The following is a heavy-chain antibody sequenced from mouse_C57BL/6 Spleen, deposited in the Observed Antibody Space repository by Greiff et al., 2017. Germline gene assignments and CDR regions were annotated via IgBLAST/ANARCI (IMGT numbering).Heavy chain of an antibody. V-gene: IGHV2-3*01. CDR3: AKTAITTVVATGAMDY. D-gene: IGHD1-1*01. J-gene: IGHJ4*01. Sequence: VKVVESGPGLVAPSQSLSITCTVSGFSLTSYGVSWVRQPPGKGLEWLGVIWGDGSTNYHSALISRLSISKDNSKSQVFLKLNSLQTDDTATYYCAKTAITTVVATGAMDYWGQGTSVTVSS. CDR1: GFSLTSYG. CDR2: IWGDGST.